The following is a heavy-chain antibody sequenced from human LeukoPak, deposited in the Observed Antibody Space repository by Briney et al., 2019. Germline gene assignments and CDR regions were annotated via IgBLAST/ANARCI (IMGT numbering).Heavy chain of an antibody. D-gene: IGHD2-15*01. CDR2: VYHSGST. CDR1: GGSSSSRSYH. J-gene: IGHJ4*02. Sequence: SETLSLTCTVSGGSSSSRSYHWAWIRQPPGKGLEWIGTVYHSGSTYYNPSLKSRVTISVDTPKNQFSLKLSSVTAADTAVYYCARRDCSGGNCPGAYFDYWGQGTQVTVSS. CDR3: ARRDCSGGNCPGAYFDY. V-gene: IGHV4-39*01.